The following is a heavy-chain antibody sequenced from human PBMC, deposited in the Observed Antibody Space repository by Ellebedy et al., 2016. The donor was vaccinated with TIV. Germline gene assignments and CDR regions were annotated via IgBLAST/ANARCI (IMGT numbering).Heavy chain of an antibody. J-gene: IGHJ4*02. Sequence: GESLKISCVASGFTFNTYAMHWVRQAPGKGLEWVAVVSYDGSDKYYADSVKGRFTISRDNSKNTLTLQMNRLRTEDTAVYYCARDRRFRGVITYFDYWGQGTLVSVSS. CDR2: VSYDGSDK. CDR1: GFTFNTYA. V-gene: IGHV3-30*04. D-gene: IGHD3-10*01. CDR3: ARDRRFRGVITYFDY.